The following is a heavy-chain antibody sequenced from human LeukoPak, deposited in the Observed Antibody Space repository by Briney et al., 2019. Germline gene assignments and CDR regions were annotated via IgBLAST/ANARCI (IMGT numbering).Heavy chain of an antibody. Sequence: ASVKVSCKASGYTFTGYYIHWVRQAPGQGLEWMGRINCNGGGTSYAQKFQGRVTMTRGTSISTAYMELDRLTSDDTAVYYCARDYGPYPGCSWFDPWGQGTLVTVSS. V-gene: IGHV1-2*06. CDR3: ARDYGPYPGCSWFDP. D-gene: IGHD2-21*01. CDR2: INCNGGGT. J-gene: IGHJ5*02. CDR1: GYTFTGYY.